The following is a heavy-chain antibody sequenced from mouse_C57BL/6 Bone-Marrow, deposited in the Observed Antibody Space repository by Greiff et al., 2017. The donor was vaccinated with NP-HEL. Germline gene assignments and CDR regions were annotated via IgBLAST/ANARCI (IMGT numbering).Heavy chain of an antibody. D-gene: IGHD1-1*01. V-gene: IGHV5-4*01. CDR1: GFTFSSYA. CDR2: ISDGGSYT. CDR3: AREDLLRPWYFDV. J-gene: IGHJ1*03. Sequence: EVQRVESGGGLVKPGGSLKLSCAASGFTFSSYAMSWVRQTPEKRLEWVATISDGGSYTYYPDNVKGRFTISRDNAKNNLYLQMSHLKSEDTAMYYCAREDLLRPWYFDVWGTGTTVTVSS.